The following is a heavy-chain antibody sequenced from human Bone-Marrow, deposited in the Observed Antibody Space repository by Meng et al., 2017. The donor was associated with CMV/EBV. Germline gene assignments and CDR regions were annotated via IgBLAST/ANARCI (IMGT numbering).Heavy chain of an antibody. Sequence: SETLSLTCTVSGGSISSSSYYWGWIRQPPGKGLEWIGSIYYSGSTYYNPSLKSRVTISVDTSKNQFSLKLSSVTAADTAVYYCAVDSSSWYEYYFDYWGQGTLVTVSS. V-gene: IGHV4-39*07. D-gene: IGHD6-13*01. J-gene: IGHJ4*02. CDR3: AVDSSSWYEYYFDY. CDR1: GGSISSSSYY. CDR2: IYYSGST.